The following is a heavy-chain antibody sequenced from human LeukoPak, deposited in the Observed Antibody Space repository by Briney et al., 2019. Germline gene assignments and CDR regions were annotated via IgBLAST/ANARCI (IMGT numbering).Heavy chain of an antibody. CDR2: TYPGDADT. CDR3: AQSSGYYANFDY. V-gene: IGHV5-51*01. D-gene: IGHD3-22*01. Sequence: GESLKISCKATGYSFTHYWIGWVRQMPGKGLECMGITYPGDADTRYSPSFEGQVTISADKSTTTAYLHWSSLKASDTAMYYCAQSSGYYANFDYWGQGTLVTVSS. CDR1: GYSFTHYW. J-gene: IGHJ4*02.